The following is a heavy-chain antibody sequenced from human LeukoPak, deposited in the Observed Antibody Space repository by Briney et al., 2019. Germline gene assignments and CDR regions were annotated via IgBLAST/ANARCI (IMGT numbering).Heavy chain of an antibody. CDR1: GVTFSSYG. CDR2: ISYDGSNK. V-gene: IGHV3-30*18. D-gene: IGHD2-21*02. CDR3: ANQQGVVTAIRGAFDI. Sequence: GGSLRLSCAASGVTFSSYGMHSGRQAPGKGLEWVAVISYDGSNKYYADSVKGRFTISRDNSKNTLYLQMNRLRAEDTAVYYCANQQGVVTAIRGAFDIWGQGTMVTVSS. J-gene: IGHJ3*02.